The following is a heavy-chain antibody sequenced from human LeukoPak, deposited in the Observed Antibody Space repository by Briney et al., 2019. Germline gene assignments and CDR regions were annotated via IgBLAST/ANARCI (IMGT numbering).Heavy chain of an antibody. Sequence: PGGSLRLSCAASGFTVSSNYMSWVRQAPGKGLEWVSVIYSGGSTYYADSVKGRFTISRDNSKNTLYLQMNRLRVEDTAVYYCARDLPPSLAYYGSGSPSGGMDVWGQGTTVTVSS. CDR1: GFTVSSNY. V-gene: IGHV3-53*01. D-gene: IGHD3-10*01. CDR3: ARDLPPSLAYYGSGSPSGGMDV. J-gene: IGHJ6*02. CDR2: IYSGGST.